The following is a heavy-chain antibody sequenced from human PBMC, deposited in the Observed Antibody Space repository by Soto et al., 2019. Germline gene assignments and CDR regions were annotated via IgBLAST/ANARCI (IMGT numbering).Heavy chain of an antibody. D-gene: IGHD6-25*01. V-gene: IGHV4-59*01. CDR2: VYFSGNT. CDR3: GSVRPSGYVLS. J-gene: IGHJ5*02. Sequence: SKTLSLTCTVSGGSLSSYYWTWIRQSPGKGLEWIGYVYFSGNTNYNPSLKSRVTISIDTSKNQFSLRLASVTAADTAFYYCGSVRPSGYVLSWGKGTLVTVSS. CDR1: GGSLSSYY.